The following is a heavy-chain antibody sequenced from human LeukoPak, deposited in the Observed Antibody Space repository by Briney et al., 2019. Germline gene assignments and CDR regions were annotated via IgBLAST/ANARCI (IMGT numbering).Heavy chain of an antibody. CDR1: GGTLSSYT. CDR2: IIPIFGTA. Sequence: SVKVSCKASGGTLSSYTITWVRQAPGQGLEWMGGIIPIFGTANYAQKFQGRVTITADESTSTAYMELSSLRSEDTAVYYCARGWRSGSYYRPHFDYWGQGTLVTVSS. V-gene: IGHV1-69*13. CDR3: ARGWRSGSYYRPHFDY. D-gene: IGHD1-26*01. J-gene: IGHJ4*02.